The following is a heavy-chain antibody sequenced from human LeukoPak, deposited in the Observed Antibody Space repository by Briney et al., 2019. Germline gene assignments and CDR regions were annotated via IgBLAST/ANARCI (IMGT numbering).Heavy chain of an antibody. CDR2: INPNSGGT. CDR1: GYTFSGYY. Sequence: ASVKVSCKASGYTFSGYYMHWVRQAPGQGLEWMGWINPNSGGTDYAQKIQGRVTMTRDTSISTAYMELSRLRSEDTPVDYRAHGDGVPMLRGGNIGHCDYWRQGTLVPVSS. D-gene: IGHD3-10*01. CDR3: AHGDGVPMLRGGNIGHCDY. V-gene: IGHV1-2*02. J-gene: IGHJ4*02.